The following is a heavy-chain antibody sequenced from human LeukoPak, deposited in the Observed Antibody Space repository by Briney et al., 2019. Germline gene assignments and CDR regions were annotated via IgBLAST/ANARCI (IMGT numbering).Heavy chain of an antibody. CDR1: GFIFSAYG. J-gene: IGHJ4*02. CDR2: ISYDGSNK. D-gene: IGHD6-13*01. CDR3: AKDGRLYRSSWADY. Sequence: QSGGSLRLSCTPSGFIFSAYGMHWVRQAPGKGLEWVAVISYDGSNKYYADSVKGRFTISRDNSKNTLYLEMNSLRAEDTAVYYCAKDGRLYRSSWADYWGQGTLVTVSS. V-gene: IGHV3-30*18.